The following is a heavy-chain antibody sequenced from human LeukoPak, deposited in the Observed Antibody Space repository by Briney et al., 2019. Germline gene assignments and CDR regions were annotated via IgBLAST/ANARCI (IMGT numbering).Heavy chain of an antibody. V-gene: IGHV4-59*01. CDR1: GGSISSYY. CDR3: ARGGKQLVPIEGEAFDI. D-gene: IGHD6-6*01. J-gene: IGHJ3*02. CDR2: IYYSGST. Sequence: PSETLSLTCTVSGGSISSYYWSWIRQPPGKGLEWIGYIYYSGSTNYNPSLKSRVTISVDTSKNQFSLKLSSVTAADTAVYYCARGGKQLVPIEGEAFDIWGQGTMVTVSS.